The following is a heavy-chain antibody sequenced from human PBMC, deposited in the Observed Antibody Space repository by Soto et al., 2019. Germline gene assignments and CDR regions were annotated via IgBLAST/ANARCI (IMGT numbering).Heavy chain of an antibody. Sequence: QVQLVESGGGVVQPGRSLRLSCAASGFTFSNYGMHWVRQAPGKGLEGVAVIWYDGSKKYYADSVKGRFTISRDNSKNTLYLQMNSLRAEDTAVYYCARIDTARGYWGQGTLVTVSS. CDR3: ARIDTARGY. D-gene: IGHD5-18*01. CDR1: GFTFSNYG. CDR2: IWYDGSKK. V-gene: IGHV3-33*01. J-gene: IGHJ4*02.